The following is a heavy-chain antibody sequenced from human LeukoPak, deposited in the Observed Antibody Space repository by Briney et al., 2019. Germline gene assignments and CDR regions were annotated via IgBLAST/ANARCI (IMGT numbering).Heavy chain of an antibody. J-gene: IGHJ4*02. CDR3: ARDQLEPSFDY. D-gene: IGHD1-1*01. V-gene: IGHV3-7*01. CDR1: GFTFSSYW. CDR2: IKQDGSEK. Sequence: GGSLRLSCVASGFTFSSYWMSWVRQAPGKGLEWVANIKQDGSEKYYVDSVKGRFTISRDNAKNSLYLQMNSLRAEDTAVYYCARDQLEPSFDYWGQGTLVTVSS.